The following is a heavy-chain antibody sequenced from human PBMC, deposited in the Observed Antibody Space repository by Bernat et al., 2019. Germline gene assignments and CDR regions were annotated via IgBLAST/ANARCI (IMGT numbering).Heavy chain of an antibody. CDR1: GFTFSSYS. V-gene: IGHV3-21*01. Sequence: EVQLVESGGGLVKPGGSLRLSCAASGFTFSSYSMNWVRQAPGKGLEWVSSISSSSSYIYYADSVKGRFTISRDNAKNSLYLQMNSLRAEDTAVYYCARDSPDTAMAKPGITDWGQGTLVTVSS. J-gene: IGHJ4*02. CDR3: ARDSPDTAMAKPGITD. CDR2: ISSSSSYI. D-gene: IGHD5-18*01.